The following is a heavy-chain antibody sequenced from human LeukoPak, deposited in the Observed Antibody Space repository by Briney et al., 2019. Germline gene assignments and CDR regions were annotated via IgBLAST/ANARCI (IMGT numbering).Heavy chain of an antibody. CDR2: IYCSGST. D-gene: IGHD4-11*01. J-gene: IGHJ5*02. Sequence: SETLSLTCTVSGGSISSGGYYWSWIRQHPGKGLEWIGYIYCSGSTYYNPSLKSRVTISVDTSKNQFSLKLSSVTAADTAVYYCARADYSNSQSKYNWFDPWGQGTLVTVSS. CDR3: ARADYSNSQSKYNWFDP. CDR1: GGSISSGGYY. V-gene: IGHV4-31*03.